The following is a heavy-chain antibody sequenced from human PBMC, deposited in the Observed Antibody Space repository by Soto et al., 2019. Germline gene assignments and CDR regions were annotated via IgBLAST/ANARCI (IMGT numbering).Heavy chain of an antibody. D-gene: IGHD1-26*01. Sequence: SVKVSCKASGGTFSSYAISWVRQAPGQGLEWMGGIIPIFGTANYAQKFQGRVTITADKSTSTAYMELCSLRSEDTAVYYCAGTSGSYLYYYYGMDVWGQGTMVTVSS. J-gene: IGHJ6*02. CDR2: IIPIFGTA. CDR1: GGTFSSYA. V-gene: IGHV1-69*06. CDR3: AGTSGSYLYYYYGMDV.